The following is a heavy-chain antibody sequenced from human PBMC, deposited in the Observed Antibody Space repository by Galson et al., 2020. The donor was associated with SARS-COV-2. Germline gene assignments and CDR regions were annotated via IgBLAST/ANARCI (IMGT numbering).Heavy chain of an antibody. V-gene: IGHV1-24*01. D-gene: IGHD2-15*01. CDR3: ATIFAVAATKRIDY. J-gene: IGHJ4*02. Sequence: GASVKVSCKVSGYTLTELSMHWVRQAPGKGLEWMGGFDPEDGETIYAQKFQGRVTMTEDTSTDTAYMELSSLRSEDTAVYYCATIFAVAATKRIDYWGQGTLVTVSS. CDR2: FDPEDGET. CDR1: GYTLTELS.